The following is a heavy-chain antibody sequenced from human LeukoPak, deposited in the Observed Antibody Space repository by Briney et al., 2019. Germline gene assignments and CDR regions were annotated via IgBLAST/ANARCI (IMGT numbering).Heavy chain of an antibody. D-gene: IGHD3-22*01. CDR1: GGSISSYY. CDR2: IYYSGST. V-gene: IGHV4-39*01. CDR3: ARSLDYYDSSGYPIDY. Sequence: SETLSLTCTVSGGSISSYYWGWIRQPPGKGLEWIGSIYYSGSTYYNPSLKSRVTISLDTSKNQFSLKLSSVTAADTAVYYCARSLDYYDSSGYPIDYWGQGTLVTVSS. J-gene: IGHJ4*02.